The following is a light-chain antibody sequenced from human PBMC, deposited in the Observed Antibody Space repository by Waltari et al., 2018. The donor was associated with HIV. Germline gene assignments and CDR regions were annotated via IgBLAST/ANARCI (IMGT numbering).Light chain of an antibody. CDR3: AAWDDSLNGYV. V-gene: IGLV1-40*01. CDR2: GNI. J-gene: IGLJ1*01. Sequence: QSLLTQPPSVSGAPGQRVTISCTGSSSNIGAGYDVQWYQQLPGTAPKLLIYGNINRPSGVPDRFSGSKSGTSASLAISGLQSEDEADYYCAAWDDSLNGYVFGPGTKVTVL. CDR1: SSNIGAGYD.